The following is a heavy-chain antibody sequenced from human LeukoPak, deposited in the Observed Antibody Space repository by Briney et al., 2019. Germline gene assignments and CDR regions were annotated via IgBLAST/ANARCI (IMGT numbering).Heavy chain of an antibody. CDR1: GFTFSSYI. J-gene: IGHJ4*02. CDR2: ISSSSSYI. CDR3: ARRIAVAKYYFDY. V-gene: IGHV3-21*01. D-gene: IGHD6-19*01. Sequence: GGSLRLSCAASGFTFSSYIMNWVRQAPGKGLEWVSSISSSSSYIYYADSVKGRFTISRDNAKNSLYLQMNSLRAEDTAVYYCARRIAVAKYYFDYWGQGTLVTVSS.